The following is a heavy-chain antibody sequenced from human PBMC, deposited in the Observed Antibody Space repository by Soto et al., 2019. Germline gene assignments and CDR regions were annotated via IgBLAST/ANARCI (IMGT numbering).Heavy chain of an antibody. CDR2: ISSNGGST. Sequence: EVQLVESGGGLVQPGGSLRLSCAASGFTFSSYAMHWVRQAPGKGLEYVSAISSNGGSTYYANSVKGRFTISRDNSKNTLYLQMGSLRAEDMAVYYCARDVASLGGWFGEFRFDPWGQGTLVTVSS. D-gene: IGHD3-10*01. CDR1: GFTFSSYA. CDR3: ARDVASLGGWFGEFRFDP. J-gene: IGHJ5*02. V-gene: IGHV3-64*01.